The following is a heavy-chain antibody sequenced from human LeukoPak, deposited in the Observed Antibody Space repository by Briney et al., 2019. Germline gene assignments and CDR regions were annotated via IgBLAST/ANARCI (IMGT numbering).Heavy chain of an antibody. J-gene: IGHJ4*02. CDR3: ARGGGYSYGSFDY. D-gene: IGHD5-18*01. CDR2: INWNSGSI. Sequence: GRSLRLSCVASGFSFDDYAMHWVRQAPGKGLEWVSGINWNSGSIAYADSVKGRFTISRDNAKNTLYLQMNSLRAEDTAVYYCARGGGYSYGSFDYWGQGTLVTVSS. CDR1: GFSFDDYA. V-gene: IGHV3-9*01.